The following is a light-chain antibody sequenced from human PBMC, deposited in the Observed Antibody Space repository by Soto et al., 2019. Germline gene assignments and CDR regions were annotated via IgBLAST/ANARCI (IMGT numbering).Light chain of an antibody. J-gene: IGKJ3*01. CDR1: QSISSY. CDR2: AAS. CDR3: QQSYT. Sequence: DIQMTQSPSSLSASVGDRVTITCRASQSISSYLNWYQQKPGKAPKLLIYAASSLQSGVPSRFSGSVSRTDFTLTISSLQPEDVATYYCQQSYTFGPGTKVDIK. V-gene: IGKV1-39*01.